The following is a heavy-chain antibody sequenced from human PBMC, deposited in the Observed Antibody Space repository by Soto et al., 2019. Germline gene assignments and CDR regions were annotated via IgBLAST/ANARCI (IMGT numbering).Heavy chain of an antibody. Sequence: GGSLRLSCVASGFTFSSYEMKWVRQAPGKGLEWVSSISVVGSTKYYADSVKGRFTISRDNAKNSLYLQMKSLRAEDTAVYYFVRARDYDYHYSGMDVWGQGTTVTVSS. CDR2: ISVVGSTK. CDR3: VRARDYDYHYSGMDV. CDR1: GFTFSSYE. J-gene: IGHJ6*02. V-gene: IGHV3-48*03. D-gene: IGHD4-17*01.